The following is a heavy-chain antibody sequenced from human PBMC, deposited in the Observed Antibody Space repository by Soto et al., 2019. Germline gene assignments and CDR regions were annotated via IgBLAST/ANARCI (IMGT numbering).Heavy chain of an antibody. CDR1: GYTLTELS. CDR2: FDPEDGET. CDR3: ATNYDILTGYYRDRCFDY. Sequence: VASVKVSCKVSGYTLTELSMHWVRQAPGKGLEWMGGFDPEDGETIYAQKFQGRVTMTEDTSTDTAYMELSSLRSEDTAVYYCATNYDILTGYYRDRCFDYWGQGTLVTVSS. D-gene: IGHD3-9*01. V-gene: IGHV1-24*01. J-gene: IGHJ4*02.